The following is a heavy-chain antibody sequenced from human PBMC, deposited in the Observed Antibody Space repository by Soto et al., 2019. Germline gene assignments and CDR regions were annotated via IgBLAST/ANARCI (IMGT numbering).Heavy chain of an antibody. CDR3: ARAGQWLVRYYYYGMDV. V-gene: IGHV3-48*03. CDR1: GFTFSSYE. Sequence: AGGSLRLSCAASGFTFSSYEMNWVRQAPGKGLEWVSYISSSGSTIYYADSVKGRFTISRDNAKNSLYLQMNSLRAEDTAVYYCARAGQWLVRYYYYGMDVWGQGTTVTVSS. D-gene: IGHD6-19*01. CDR2: ISSSGSTI. J-gene: IGHJ6*02.